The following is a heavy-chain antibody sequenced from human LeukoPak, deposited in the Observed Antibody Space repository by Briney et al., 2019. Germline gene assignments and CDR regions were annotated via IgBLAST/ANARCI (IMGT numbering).Heavy chain of an antibody. CDR3: AREARIAAAGTHWFDP. V-gene: IGHV3-33*01. J-gene: IGHJ5*02. Sequence: GRSLRLSCAASGFTFSNYGMHWVRQAPGKGLEWVAAIWYDGSNKYYADSVKGRFTISRDNSKNTLYLQMNSLRAEDTAVYYCAREARIAAAGTHWFDPWGQGTPVTVSS. CDR2: IWYDGSNK. CDR1: GFTFSNYG. D-gene: IGHD6-13*01.